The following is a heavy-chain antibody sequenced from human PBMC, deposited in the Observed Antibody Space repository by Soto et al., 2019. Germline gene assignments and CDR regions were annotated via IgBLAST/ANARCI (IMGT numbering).Heavy chain of an antibody. CDR1: VFTFSSYG. V-gene: IGHV3-30*18. CDR2: ISDDGSNK. CDR3: AKDSCEVPSGYDYLLASHCYRYYFDY. J-gene: IGHJ4*02. Sequence: HPRWSLRLCCSASVFTFSSYGMSWFRQAPGKGLEWVAVISDDGSNKYYADSVKGRFTISRDNSKNALYSQMNSLRAEDTAVYYCAKDSCEVPSGYDYLLASHCYRYYFDYWGQGTLVTVSS. D-gene: IGHD5-12*01.